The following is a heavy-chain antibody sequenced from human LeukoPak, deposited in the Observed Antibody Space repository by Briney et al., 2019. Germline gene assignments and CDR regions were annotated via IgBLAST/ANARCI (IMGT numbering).Heavy chain of an antibody. D-gene: IGHD3-22*01. CDR3: ARGIPYRITMIVVVITTPGMDV. J-gene: IGHJ6*02. CDR1: GFTFTNAW. Sequence: GGSLRLSCAASGFTFTNAWMNWVRQAPGKGLEWVAVISYDGSNKYYADSVKGRFTISRDNSKNTLYLQMNSLRAEDTAVYYCARGIPYRITMIVVVITTPGMDVWGQGTTVTVSS. V-gene: IGHV3-30-3*01. CDR2: ISYDGSNK.